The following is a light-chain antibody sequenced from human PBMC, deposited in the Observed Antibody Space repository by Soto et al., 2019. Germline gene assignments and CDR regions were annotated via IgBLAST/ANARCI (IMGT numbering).Light chain of an antibody. J-gene: IGKJ4*01. V-gene: IGKV1-5*03. CDR2: KAS. CDR3: QQYNTYPLT. Sequence: DIQLTQSPSTLSASVGDRVTITCRASQSFSTWLAWYQQKPGNAPNLLIYKASTLQSGVPSRFSGSASGTEFTLIISSLQPDDFATYYCQQYNTYPLTFGGGTKVEIK. CDR1: QSFSTW.